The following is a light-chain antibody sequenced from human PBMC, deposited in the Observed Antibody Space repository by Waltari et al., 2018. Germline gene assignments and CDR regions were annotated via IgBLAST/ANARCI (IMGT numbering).Light chain of an antibody. J-gene: IGLJ2*01. CDR2: DVS. V-gene: IGLV2-11*01. CDR3: CSYAGSYTPVV. CDR1: SRDLGGYNY. Sequence: QSALTQPRSVSGSPGQSVTISCTGTSRDLGGYNYVSWYQQHPGKAPKLMIYDVSKRPSGVPDRFSGSKSGNTASLTISGLQAEDEADYYCCSYAGSYTPVVFGGGTKLTVL.